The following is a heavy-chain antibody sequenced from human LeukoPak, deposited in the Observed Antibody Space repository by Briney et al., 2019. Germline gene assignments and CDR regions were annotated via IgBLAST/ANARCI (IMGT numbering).Heavy chain of an antibody. V-gene: IGHV4-38-2*02. D-gene: IGHD3-10*01. Sequence: SEALSLTCTVSGGSISSYYWSWIRQPPGKGLEWIGSIYHSGSTYYNPSLKSRVTISVDTSKNQFSLKLSSVTAADTAVYYCAREDSGGYDYYYYYMDVWGKGTTVTVSS. CDR1: GGSISSYY. CDR2: IYHSGST. CDR3: AREDSGGYDYYYYYMDV. J-gene: IGHJ6*03.